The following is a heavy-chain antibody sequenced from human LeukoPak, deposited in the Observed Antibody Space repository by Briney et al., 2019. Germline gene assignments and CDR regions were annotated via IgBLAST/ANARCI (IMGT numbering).Heavy chain of an antibody. CDR1: GGSLSGDY. CDR3: AERGQWPHY. V-gene: IGHV4-34*01. D-gene: IGHD6-19*01. J-gene: IGHJ4*02. CDR2: IYYTGRT. Sequence: PSETLSLTCAVFGGSLSGDYWIWIRQPPGKGLEWIGEIYYTGRTNYNPSLKSRVTISIDTSRNQFSLELSSVTAADTAVYYCAERGQWPHYWGQGILVTVSS.